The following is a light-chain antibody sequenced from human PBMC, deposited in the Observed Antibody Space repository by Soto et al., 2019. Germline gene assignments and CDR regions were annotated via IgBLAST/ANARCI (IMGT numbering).Light chain of an antibody. V-gene: IGKV1-39*01. CDR1: QNVATY. J-gene: IGKJ2*01. CDR3: QQSYSTPYI. Sequence: DIQMTQSPSSLSASIGDRVTISCRASQNVATYLNWYQQKPGKAPKLLIYLASTLQSGVPSRFSGSGSGTDFTLTISSLQPEDVAAYFCQQSYSTPYIFGRGTKLEIK. CDR2: LAS.